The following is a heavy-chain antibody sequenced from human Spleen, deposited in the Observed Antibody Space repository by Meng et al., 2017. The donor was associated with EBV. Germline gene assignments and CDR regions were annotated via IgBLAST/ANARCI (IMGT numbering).Heavy chain of an antibody. Sequence: VARGTEVREPCSSGKVLSNGLGGTFGSHVITWVRQAPGQGFEWMGQIFPVFGTVTYAQKLQDRLKFSADESTSTAYLELSSLRSDDTAMYYCANFYYDSGGSLIWGQGSLVTVSS. V-gene: IGHV1-69*01. CDR1: GGTFGSHV. CDR2: IFPVFGTV. J-gene: IGHJ4*02. CDR3: ANFYYDSGGSLI. D-gene: IGHD3-22*01.